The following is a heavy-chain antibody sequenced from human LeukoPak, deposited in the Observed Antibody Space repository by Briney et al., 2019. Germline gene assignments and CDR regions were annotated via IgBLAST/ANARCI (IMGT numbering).Heavy chain of an antibody. CDR1: GFTFSSYA. CDR2: ISGSGGST. Sequence: GGSLRLSCAASGFTFSSYAMSWVRQAPGKGLEWVSAISGSGGSTYYADSVKGRFTISRDNSKSTLYLQMNSLRAEDTAVYYCASPAITPYYYDSSGYTYYWGQGTLVTVSS. CDR3: ASPAITPYYYDSSGYTYY. J-gene: IGHJ4*02. D-gene: IGHD3-22*01. V-gene: IGHV3-23*01.